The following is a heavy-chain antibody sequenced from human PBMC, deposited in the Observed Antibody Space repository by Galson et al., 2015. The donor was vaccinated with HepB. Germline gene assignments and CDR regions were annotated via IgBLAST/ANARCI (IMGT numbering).Heavy chain of an antibody. D-gene: IGHD3-22*01. V-gene: IGHV3-23*01. CDR2: ITAAGTP. Sequence: SLRLSCAASGFTFSRYAMTWVRQTPGKGLEWVSTITAAGTPYFADSVRGRFTVSRDNSKNTLYLQMKSLRAEDTAIYFCAKDLFRAVMYHYDSSGYYRPDSFDVWGQGTMLTVSS. J-gene: IGHJ3*01. CDR1: GFTFSRYA. CDR3: AKDLFRAVMYHYDSSGYYRPDSFDV.